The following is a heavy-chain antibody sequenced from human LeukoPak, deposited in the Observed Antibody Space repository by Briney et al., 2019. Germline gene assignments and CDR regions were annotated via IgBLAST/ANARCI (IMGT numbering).Heavy chain of an antibody. V-gene: IGHV3-48*03. Sequence: GGSLRLSRAASVLTFSSYEMNCVRHAPGKGRECGSYISSSGSPIYYTDSVKGRFTISRDNAKNSLYLKMNSLRAEDTAVYYCARSRYCSGGSCYQYLDYWGQGTLVTVSS. CDR2: ISSSGSPI. CDR3: ARSRYCSGGSCYQYLDY. CDR1: VLTFSSYE. D-gene: IGHD2-15*01. J-gene: IGHJ4*02.